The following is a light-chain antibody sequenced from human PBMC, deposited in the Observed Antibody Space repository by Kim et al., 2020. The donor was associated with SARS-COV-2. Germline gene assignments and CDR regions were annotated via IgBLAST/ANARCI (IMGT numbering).Light chain of an antibody. J-gene: IGLJ2*01. Sequence: QPALTQSPSVSGAPGQRITISCTGSSSNIGAGYDVHWYQQLPGTAPKLLIYVNNIRPSGVPDRFSGSKSGTSASLAITGLQAEDEADYYCQSYDNSLSGWVFGGGTQLTVL. V-gene: IGLV1-40*01. CDR2: VNN. CDR3: QSYDNSLSGWV. CDR1: SSNIGAGYD.